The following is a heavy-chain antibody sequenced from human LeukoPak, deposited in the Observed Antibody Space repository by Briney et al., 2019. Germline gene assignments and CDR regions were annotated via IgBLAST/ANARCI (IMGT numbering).Heavy chain of an antibody. CDR3: ARAYRQNYYYYYMDV. V-gene: IGHV3-48*03. D-gene: IGHD4-11*01. CDR2: ISSSGSTI. J-gene: IGHJ6*03. Sequence: GGSLRLSCAASGFTFSSYEMNWVRQAPGKGLGWVSYISSSGSTIYYADSVKGRFTISRDNAKNSLYLQMNSLRAEDTAVYYCARAYRQNYYYYYMDVWGKGTTVTVSS. CDR1: GFTFSSYE.